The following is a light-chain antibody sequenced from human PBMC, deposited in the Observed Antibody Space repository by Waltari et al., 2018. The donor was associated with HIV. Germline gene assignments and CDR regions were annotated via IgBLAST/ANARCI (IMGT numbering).Light chain of an antibody. CDR2: ENN. J-gene: IGLJ3*02. CDR3: GTWDSSLSAGV. Sequence: QSVLTQPPSVSAAPGQKVTISCSGSSSNIVNNYVSWYQQLPGTAPKLLIYENNKRPSGIPDRFSGSKSGTSATLGITGLQTGDEADYYCGTWDSSLSAGVFGGGTKLTVL. V-gene: IGLV1-51*02. CDR1: SSNIVNNY.